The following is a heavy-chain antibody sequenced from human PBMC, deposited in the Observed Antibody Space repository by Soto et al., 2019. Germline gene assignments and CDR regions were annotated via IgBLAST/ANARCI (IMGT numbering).Heavy chain of an antibody. J-gene: IGHJ6*03. CDR2: IYYSGST. CDR1: GGSISSYY. CDR3: ARAPPFHYYYYMDV. Sequence: SETLSLTCTVSGGSISSYYWSWIRQPPGKGLEWIGYIYYSGSTNYNPSLKSRVTISVDTSKNQFSLKLSSVTAADTAVYYCARAPPFHYYYYMDVWGKGTTVTVSS. D-gene: IGHD3-16*01. V-gene: IGHV4-59*01.